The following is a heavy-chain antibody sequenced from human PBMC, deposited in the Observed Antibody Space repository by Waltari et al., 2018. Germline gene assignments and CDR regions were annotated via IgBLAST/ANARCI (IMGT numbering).Heavy chain of an antibody. D-gene: IGHD5-12*01. Sequence: QVQLQESGPGLVKPSETLSLTCAVSGYSISSGSYWGWIRQPPGKGLEWIGSIYHSGSTYYNPSLKSRVTISVDTSKNQFSLKLSSVTAADTAVYYCARHLDIVATIDYWGQGTLVTVSS. CDR3: ARHLDIVATIDY. CDR1: GYSISSGSY. V-gene: IGHV4-38-2*01. CDR2: IYHSGST. J-gene: IGHJ4*02.